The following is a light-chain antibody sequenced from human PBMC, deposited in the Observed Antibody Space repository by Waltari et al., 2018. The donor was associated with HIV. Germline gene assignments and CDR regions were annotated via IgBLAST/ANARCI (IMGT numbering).Light chain of an antibody. CDR3: CSYAGSYTWV. Sequence: QSALTQSRSVSGSPGQSVTISCTGPSSDVGGYKYVSWYQQHPGKVPKLMIYDVNKRPSGVPDRFSGSKSANTASLTISGLQAEDEADYYCCSYAGSYTWVFGGGTKLTVL. V-gene: IGLV2-11*01. CDR2: DVN. CDR1: SSDVGGYKY. J-gene: IGLJ3*02.